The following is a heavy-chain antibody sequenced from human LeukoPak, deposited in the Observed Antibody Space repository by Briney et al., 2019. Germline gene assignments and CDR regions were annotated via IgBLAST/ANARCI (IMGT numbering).Heavy chain of an antibody. CDR2: VNRDGSET. CDR3: ARNNGMDV. V-gene: IGHV3-7*03. Sequence: GGSLRLSCAASGFALSSHWMTWVREVPGRGPEWVANVNRDGSETYYLDSVKGRFTISKDNAKNSLYLQMNSLRAEDTALYHCARNNGMDVWGQGTTVIVSS. CDR1: GFALSSHW. J-gene: IGHJ6*02.